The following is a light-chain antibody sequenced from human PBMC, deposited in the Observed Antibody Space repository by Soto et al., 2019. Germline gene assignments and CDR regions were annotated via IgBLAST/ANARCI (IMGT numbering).Light chain of an antibody. CDR2: LGS. Sequence: DVVMTHSPLSLPVIPGEPASISCRSSQTLLHSNGHNYLDWYLQKPGQSPQLLIYLGSNRASGVPYRFSGSGSGTEFTLKISRVEAEDVGIYYCMQTLQTPPWTFGQGTKVAIK. CDR1: QTLLHSNGHNY. J-gene: IGKJ1*01. CDR3: MQTLQTPPWT. V-gene: IGKV2-28*01.